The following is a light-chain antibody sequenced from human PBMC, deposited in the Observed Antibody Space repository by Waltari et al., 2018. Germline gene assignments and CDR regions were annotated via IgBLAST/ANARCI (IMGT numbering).Light chain of an antibody. J-gene: IGKJ1*01. CDR1: QRVSSN. CDR2: GAS. V-gene: IGKV3-15*01. Sequence: EIVMTPSPATLSVSPGERATLSCRASQRVSSNLAWYQQKPGQAPRLVIYGASTRATGIPARFSGSGSGTEFTLTISSLQSEDFAVYYCQQYNYWPPWTFGQGTKVEIK. CDR3: QQYNYWPPWT.